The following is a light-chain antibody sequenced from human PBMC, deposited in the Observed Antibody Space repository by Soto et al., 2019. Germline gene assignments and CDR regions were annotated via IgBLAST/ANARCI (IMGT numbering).Light chain of an antibody. CDR2: GAS. CDR3: QQYGSSAPIT. V-gene: IGKV3-20*01. CDR1: QSLTSY. Sequence: EIVMTRSPATLSVSPVETATLSVRASQSLTSYLAWYQQKPGQAPRLLIYGASIRATGIPDRFSGSGSETDFTLTISRLEPEDFALYYCQQYGSSAPITFGQGTRLEIK. J-gene: IGKJ5*01.